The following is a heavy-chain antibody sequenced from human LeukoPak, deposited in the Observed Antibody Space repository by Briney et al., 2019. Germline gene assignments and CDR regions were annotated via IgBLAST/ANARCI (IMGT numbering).Heavy chain of an antibody. D-gene: IGHD4-11*01. J-gene: IGHJ4*02. CDR1: GGSITNYY. CDR2: IYNRGGT. Sequence: SETLSLTCTVSGGSITNYYWSSIRQPAGKGLEWIGRIYNRGGTKDNPSLKSRVTMSVDTSKNQFSLKLNSVTAADTAVYFCARTTSATVYFFDSWGQGTLVTVSS. CDR3: ARTTSATVYFFDS. V-gene: IGHV4-4*07.